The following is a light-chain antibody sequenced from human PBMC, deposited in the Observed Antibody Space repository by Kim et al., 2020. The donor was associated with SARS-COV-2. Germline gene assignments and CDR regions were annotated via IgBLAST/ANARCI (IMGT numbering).Light chain of an antibody. J-gene: IGLJ1*01. Sequence: QGVTVSCAGSSSSIGAGYDVHWYQQLPGTAPKLLIYGNSNRPSGVPDRFSGSKSGTSASLAITGLQAEDEADYYCQSYDSSLSAYVFGTGTKVTVL. V-gene: IGLV1-40*01. CDR2: GNS. CDR3: QSYDSSLSAYV. CDR1: SSSIGAGYD.